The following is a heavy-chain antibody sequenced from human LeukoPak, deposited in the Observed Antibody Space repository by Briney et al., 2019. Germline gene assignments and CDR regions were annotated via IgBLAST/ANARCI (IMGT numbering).Heavy chain of an antibody. V-gene: IGHV3-7*01. CDR3: ARDLGSYTSGWYMGFDY. D-gene: IGHD6-19*01. J-gene: IGHJ4*02. CDR2: IKQDRSEK. Sequence: PGGSLRLSCAASGFTFSNYWMSWVRQAPGKGLEWVANIKQDRSEKYYADSVKGRFTISRDNAKNSLYLQVNSLRAEDTAIYYCARDLGSYTSGWYMGFDYWGQGTLVTVSS. CDR1: GFTFSNYW.